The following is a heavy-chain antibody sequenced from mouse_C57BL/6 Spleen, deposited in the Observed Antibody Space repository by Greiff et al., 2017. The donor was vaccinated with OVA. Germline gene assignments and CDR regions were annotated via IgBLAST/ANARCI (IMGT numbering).Heavy chain of an antibody. CDR3: ARAPTGYYFDY. J-gene: IGHJ2*01. V-gene: IGHV5-16*01. Sequence: EVMLVESEGGLVQPGSSMKLSYTASGFTFSDYYMAWVRQVPEKGLEWVANINYDGSSTYYLDSLKSRFIISRDNAKNILYLQMSSLKSEDTATYYCARAPTGYYFDYWGQGTTLTVSS. CDR1: GFTFSDYY. CDR2: INYDGSST. D-gene: IGHD4-1*02.